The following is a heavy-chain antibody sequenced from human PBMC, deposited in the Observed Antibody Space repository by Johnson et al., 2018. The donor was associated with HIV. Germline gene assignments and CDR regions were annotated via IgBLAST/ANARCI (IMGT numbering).Heavy chain of an antibody. Sequence: QVQLVESGGGVVQPGRSLRLSCAASGFTFSSYGMHWVRQAPGKGLEWVAVISYDGSNKYYADSVKGRFTISRDNSKNTLYLQMNSLRAEDTAVYYCARDKDLWVSFGGVNDAFDIWGQGTLVAVSS. D-gene: IGHD3-16*01. CDR1: GFTFSSYG. V-gene: IGHV3-30*03. CDR2: ISYDGSNK. J-gene: IGHJ3*02. CDR3: ARDKDLWVSFGGVNDAFDI.